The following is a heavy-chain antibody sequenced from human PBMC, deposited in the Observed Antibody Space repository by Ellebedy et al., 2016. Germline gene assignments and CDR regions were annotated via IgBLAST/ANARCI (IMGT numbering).Heavy chain of an antibody. D-gene: IGHD2-21*02. J-gene: IGHJ5*02. CDR1: GFTFDDHA. Sequence: GGSLRLXXEGSGFTFDDHAMHWVRQAPGKGLEWVSGISWHGQNIGYSNSVKGRFTISRDNTKNALYLQMNSLRVDATARYYCAKEGSGVTHVDAWGQGTLVTVSS. V-gene: IGHV3-9*01. CDR2: ISWHGQNI. CDR3: AKEGSGVTHVDA.